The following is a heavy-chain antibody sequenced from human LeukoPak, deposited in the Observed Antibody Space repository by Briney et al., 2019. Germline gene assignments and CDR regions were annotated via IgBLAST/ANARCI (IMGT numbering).Heavy chain of an antibody. D-gene: IGHD4-11*01. Sequence: GGSLRLSCAASGFIVSGNFMNWVRQAPGKGLEWVSGINWNGGSTGYADSVKGRFTISRDNAKNSLYLQMNSLRAEDTALYYCARVASNYDFDYWGQGTLVTVSS. CDR3: ARVASNYDFDY. J-gene: IGHJ4*02. V-gene: IGHV3-20*04. CDR1: GFIVSGNF. CDR2: INWNGGST.